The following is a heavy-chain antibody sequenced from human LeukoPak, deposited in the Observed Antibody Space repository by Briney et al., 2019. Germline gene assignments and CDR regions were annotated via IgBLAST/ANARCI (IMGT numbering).Heavy chain of an antibody. D-gene: IGHD3-3*01. J-gene: IGHJ4*02. CDR1: GGSISSYY. CDR3: ARGLHRDFPFDY. V-gene: IGHV4-59*01. Sequence: SETLSLTCTVSGGSISSYYWGWIRPPPGKGLEWIGHIYYSGSTNYKPSLMSRVTISLGTSKNQFSLKLSSVTAADSAVYYCARGLHRDFPFDYWGQGTLVTVSS. CDR2: IYYSGST.